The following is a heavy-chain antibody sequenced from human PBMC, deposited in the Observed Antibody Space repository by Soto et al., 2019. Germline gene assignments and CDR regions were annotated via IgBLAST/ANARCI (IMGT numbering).Heavy chain of an antibody. V-gene: IGHV1-3*01. CDR3: ARGIQWTHPFFDY. D-gene: IGHD6-19*01. CDR2: INAGNGNT. Sequence: QVQLVQSGAEVKKPGASVKVSCKASGYTFTSYAMHWVRQAPGQRLEWMGWINAGNGNTKYSQKFQGRVTITRDTSASTAYMELSSLRSEDTAVYYCARGIQWTHPFFDYWGQGTLVTVSS. CDR1: GYTFTSYA. J-gene: IGHJ4*02.